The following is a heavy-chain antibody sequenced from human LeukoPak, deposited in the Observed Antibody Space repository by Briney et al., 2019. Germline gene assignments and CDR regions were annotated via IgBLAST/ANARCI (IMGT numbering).Heavy chain of an antibody. D-gene: IGHD3-16*01. CDR3: ARDANDYASPPDY. CDR2: ISVGGSIL. CDR1: GFPFSSYI. Sequence: PGGPRRLSFAPSGFPFSSYIINGVRQAPGRGREGVSYISVGGSILYQADSVKGRFTISRDNAKSSLYLQMSSLRAEDTALYYCARDANDYASPPDYWGQGTLVTVSS. J-gene: IGHJ4*02. V-gene: IGHV3-48*01.